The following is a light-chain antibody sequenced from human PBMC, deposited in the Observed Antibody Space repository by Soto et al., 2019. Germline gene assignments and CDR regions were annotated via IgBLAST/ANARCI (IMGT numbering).Light chain of an antibody. Sequence: ENVLTQSPDTLSLSPGEGATLSCRASQTVSSNYLAWYQHRPGRAPKLIIHGASYTAPGIPDRFSGSGSGADFTLTISRLEPEDFAVYFCQHYGNSLWTFGQGTKVDIK. CDR2: GAS. CDR1: QTVSSNY. CDR3: QHYGNSLWT. V-gene: IGKV3-20*01. J-gene: IGKJ1*01.